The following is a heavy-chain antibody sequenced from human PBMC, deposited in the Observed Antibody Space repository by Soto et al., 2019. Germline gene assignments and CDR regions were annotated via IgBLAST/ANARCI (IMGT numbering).Heavy chain of an antibody. J-gene: IGHJ4*02. CDR2: IVSDGSIT. D-gene: IGHD1-20*01. CDR1: GFTFSNYW. CDR3: ARIIGTTSPDVDY. V-gene: IGHV3-74*01. Sequence: GGSLSLSCAASGFTFSNYWMHWVRQVPGKGLVWVSHIVSDGSITGYADSVKGRFTISRDNAKCTLYLQMDSLRAEDTAVYYCARIIGTTSPDVDYWGQGTLVTVSS.